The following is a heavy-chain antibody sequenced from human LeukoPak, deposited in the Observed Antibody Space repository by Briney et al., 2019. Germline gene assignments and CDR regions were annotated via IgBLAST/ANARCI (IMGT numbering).Heavy chain of an antibody. CDR3: ARGSLDDYGGNSARYNWFDA. D-gene: IGHD4-23*01. CDR1: GDSISSGSYY. J-gene: IGHJ5*02. Sequence: SETLSLTCTVSGDSISSGSYYWSWIRQPAGKGLEWIGRVYTSGSTNYNPSLKSRVTISVDTPKNHFSLRLSSVTAADTAVYYCARGSLDDYGGNSARYNWFDAWGQGILVTVSS. CDR2: VYTSGST. V-gene: IGHV4-61*02.